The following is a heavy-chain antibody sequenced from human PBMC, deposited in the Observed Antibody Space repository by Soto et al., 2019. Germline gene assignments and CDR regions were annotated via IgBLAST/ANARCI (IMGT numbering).Heavy chain of an antibody. J-gene: IGHJ4*02. CDR1: GFTFSNYG. Sequence: SLRLSCAASGFTFSNYGMHWVRQAPGKGLEWVAVISYDGSNKYYADSVKGRFTISRDNSKNTLYLQMNSLRAEDTAVYYCAKESPGDSELYYFDYWGQGTLVTVS. D-gene: IGHD1-26*01. V-gene: IGHV3-30*18. CDR2: ISYDGSNK. CDR3: AKESPGDSELYYFDY.